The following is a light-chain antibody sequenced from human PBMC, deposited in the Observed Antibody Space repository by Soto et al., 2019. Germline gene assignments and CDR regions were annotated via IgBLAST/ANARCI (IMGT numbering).Light chain of an antibody. CDR3: QKYDSVPYT. CDR2: AAA. V-gene: IGKV1-27*01. Sequence: DIQMTQSPSSLSASVGDRVTITCRASHDITNYLAWYQQKPGKPPNLLIHAAATLQSGDTPRFSGSGSGTDFTLTISSLQPEDVATYYCQKYDSVPYTFGPGTKVDIK. J-gene: IGKJ3*01. CDR1: HDITNY.